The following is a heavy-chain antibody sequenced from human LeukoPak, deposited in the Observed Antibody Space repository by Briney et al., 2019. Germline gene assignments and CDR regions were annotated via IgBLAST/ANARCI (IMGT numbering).Heavy chain of an antibody. CDR2: IYYSGTT. V-gene: IGHV4-31*03. Sequence: PSETLSLTCTVSGGSISSGGYYWTWIRQHPGKGLEWIGYIYYSGTTYYSPSLKSRVTISVDTSKNQFSLRLDSVTAADTAVYYCARGTYYYDSSGHYFVDYWGQGTLVTVSS. CDR1: GGSISSGGYY. D-gene: IGHD3-22*01. J-gene: IGHJ4*02. CDR3: ARGTYYYDSSGHYFVDY.